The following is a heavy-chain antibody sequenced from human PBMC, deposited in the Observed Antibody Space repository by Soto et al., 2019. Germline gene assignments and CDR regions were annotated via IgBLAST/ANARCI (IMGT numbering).Heavy chain of an antibody. CDR2: IDPSDSYT. CDR1: GYSFTSYW. Sequence: PGESLKISCKGSGYSFTSYWISWVRQMPGKGLEWMGRIDPSDSYTNYSPSFQGHVTISADKSISTAYLQWSSLKASDTAMYYCARHWYSSSWEIDYWGQGTLVTVSS. J-gene: IGHJ4*02. V-gene: IGHV5-10-1*01. CDR3: ARHWYSSSWEIDY. D-gene: IGHD6-13*01.